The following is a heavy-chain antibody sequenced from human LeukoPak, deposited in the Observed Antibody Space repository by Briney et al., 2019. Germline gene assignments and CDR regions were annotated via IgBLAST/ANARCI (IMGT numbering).Heavy chain of an antibody. D-gene: IGHD2-15*01. V-gene: IGHV3-23*01. CDR3: AKQLGYCSDGSCYFPY. J-gene: IGHJ4*02. Sequence: GGSLRLSCAASGCTFSSSAMSWVRQAPGKGLEWVSAISNNGGYTYYADSVQGRFTICRDNSKSTLCLQMHRLRAEDTAVYYCAKQLGYCSDGSCYFPYWGEGTLVTVSS. CDR2: ISNNGGYT. CDR1: GCTFSSSA.